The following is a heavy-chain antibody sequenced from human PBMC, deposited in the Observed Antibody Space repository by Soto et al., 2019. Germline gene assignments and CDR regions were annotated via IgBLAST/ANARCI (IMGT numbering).Heavy chain of an antibody. CDR2: VYYRGRS. Sequence: SETLSLTCTVSGGSVTNSNYCWGWIRQSPGKGLEWIGSVYYRGRSYSKSSVKSRVTISVDTSKNRFSLSLNSVTASDTAVYFCVSQRTTVPTQAYFDYWGPGALVTVSS. V-gene: IGHV4-39*01. D-gene: IGHD4-17*01. CDR1: GGSVTNSNYC. J-gene: IGHJ4*02. CDR3: VSQRTTVPTQAYFDY.